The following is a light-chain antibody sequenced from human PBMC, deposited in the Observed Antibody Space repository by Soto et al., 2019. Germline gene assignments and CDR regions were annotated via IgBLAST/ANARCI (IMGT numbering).Light chain of an antibody. CDR3: QQRSNWPLT. CDR2: DAS. Sequence: EIVLTQSPATLSLSPGERATLSCRASQSVSSYLAWYQQKPGQAPRLLIYDASNRATGIPARFSGSGSGTDFTLTISSPEPEDFAVYYCQQRSNWPLTFGGGTKV. CDR1: QSVSSY. J-gene: IGKJ4*01. V-gene: IGKV3-11*01.